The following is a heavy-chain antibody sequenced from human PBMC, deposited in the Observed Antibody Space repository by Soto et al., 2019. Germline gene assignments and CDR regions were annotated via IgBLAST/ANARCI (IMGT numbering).Heavy chain of an antibody. V-gene: IGHV4-39*01. J-gene: IGHJ5*02. CDR2: IYDSGST. CDR1: GVSISSTTYY. CDR3: ARRYNWFDP. Sequence: QLQLQESGPGLVKPSETLSLTCTVSGVSISSTTYYWNWIRQSPGKGLEWIGSIYDSGSTFYNPSLKSRVIISVDTSKNQFSLKLSSVTAADTAVYYCARRYNWFDPWGQGTLVTVSS.